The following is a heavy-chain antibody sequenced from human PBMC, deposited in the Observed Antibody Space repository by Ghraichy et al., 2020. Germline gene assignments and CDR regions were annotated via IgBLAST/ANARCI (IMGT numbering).Heavy chain of an antibody. CDR1: GFTFSDHY. J-gene: IGHJ6*04. D-gene: IGHD2-2*01. CDR3: ARSKGGVVAPPGSYYYYWMDV. V-gene: IGHV3-72*01. CDR2: TRNKANSYTI. Sequence: GGSLRLSCAASGFTFSDHYMDWVRQAPGKGLEWVGRTRNKANSYTIEYAASVKGRFTISRDDSKSSLYLQMNSLKTEDTAEYYCARSKGGVVAPPGSYYYYWMDVWGEGTTVSVSS.